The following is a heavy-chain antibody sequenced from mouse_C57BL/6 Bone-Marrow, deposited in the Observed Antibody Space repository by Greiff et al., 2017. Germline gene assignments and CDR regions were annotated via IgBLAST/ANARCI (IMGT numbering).Heavy chain of an antibody. CDR3: ARHERYYDYEGYFDY. Sequence: VQVVESGAELVKPGASVKLSCKASGYIFTEYTIHWVKQRSGQGLEWIGWFYPGSGSIKYNERFKDKATLTADKSSNTVYMELSRLTSEDSAVYFCARHERYYDYEGYFDYWGQGTTLTVSS. CDR1: GYIFTEYT. CDR2: FYPGSGSI. D-gene: IGHD2-4*01. J-gene: IGHJ2*01. V-gene: IGHV1-62-2*01.